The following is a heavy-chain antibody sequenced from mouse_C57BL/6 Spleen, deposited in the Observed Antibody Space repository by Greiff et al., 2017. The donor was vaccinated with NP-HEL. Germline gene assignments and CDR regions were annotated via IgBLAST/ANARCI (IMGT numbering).Heavy chain of an antibody. Sequence: VQLQQSGAELVMPGASVKLSCKASGYTFTSYWMHWVKQRPGQGLEWIGEIDPSDSYTNYNQKFKGKSTLTVDKSSSTAYMQLSSLTSEDSAVYYWARITTVVEDYWGQGTTLTVSS. CDR3: ARITTVVEDY. CDR2: IDPSDSYT. V-gene: IGHV1-69*01. J-gene: IGHJ2*01. CDR1: GYTFTSYW. D-gene: IGHD1-1*01.